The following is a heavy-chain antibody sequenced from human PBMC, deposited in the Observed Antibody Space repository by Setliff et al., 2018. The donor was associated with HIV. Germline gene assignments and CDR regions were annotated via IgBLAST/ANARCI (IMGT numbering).Heavy chain of an antibody. Sequence: SETLSLTCTVSGDSISSGGYYWSWIRQHPGRGLEWIGYIYYSGSTYYSPSLKSRVSMSVDTSKNHFSLKLTSVTEADTAVYYCARRSNYCSSTSCSNFDYWGQGTLVTVSS. CDR2: IYYSGST. J-gene: IGHJ4*02. D-gene: IGHD2-2*01. CDR1: GDSISSGGYY. V-gene: IGHV4-31*03. CDR3: ARRSNYCSSTSCSNFDY.